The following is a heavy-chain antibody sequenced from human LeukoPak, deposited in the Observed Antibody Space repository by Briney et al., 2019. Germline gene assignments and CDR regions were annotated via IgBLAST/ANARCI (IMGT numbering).Heavy chain of an antibody. Sequence: GGSLRLSCVASGLNFDDSAMHWVRQAPGKGLEWVSLISADGGSTFSADSVKGRFSISRDNSKNSLYLQMNSMRSEDTAMYYCAKESGKFDYWGQGTLVAVSS. CDR2: ISADGGST. CDR3: AKESGKFDY. V-gene: IGHV3-43*02. CDR1: GLNFDDSA. J-gene: IGHJ4*02.